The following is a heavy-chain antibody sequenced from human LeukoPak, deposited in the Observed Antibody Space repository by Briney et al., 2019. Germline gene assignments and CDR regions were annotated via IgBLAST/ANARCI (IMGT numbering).Heavy chain of an antibody. CDR1: GGSISSSSYY. Sequence: SETLSLTCTVSGGSISSSSYYWGWIRQPPGKGLEWIGSIHYSGSTYYNPSLKSRVTISVDTSKNQFSLKLSSVTAADTAVYYCAGFSYSSSLYYFDYWGQGTLVTVSS. J-gene: IGHJ4*02. CDR2: IHYSGST. V-gene: IGHV4-39*01. CDR3: AGFSYSSSLYYFDY. D-gene: IGHD6-6*01.